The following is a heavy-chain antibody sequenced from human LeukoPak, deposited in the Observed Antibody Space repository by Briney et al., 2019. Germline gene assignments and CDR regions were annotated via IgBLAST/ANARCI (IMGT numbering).Heavy chain of an antibody. V-gene: IGHV3-7*01. CDR2: IKQDGSEK. J-gene: IGHJ3*02. CDR1: GFTFSSHW. Sequence: GGSLRLSCAASGFTFSSHWMSWVRQAPGKGLEWVANIKQDGSEKYYVDSVKVRFTISRDNAKNSLYLQMNSLRAEDTAVYYCARESQYCSGGSCYSGAFDIWGQGTMVTVSS. CDR3: ARESQYCSGGSCYSGAFDI. D-gene: IGHD2-15*01.